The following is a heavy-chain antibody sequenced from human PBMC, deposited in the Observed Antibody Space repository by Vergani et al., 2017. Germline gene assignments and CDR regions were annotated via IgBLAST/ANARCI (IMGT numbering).Heavy chain of an antibody. V-gene: IGHV3-33*01. CDR2: IWYDGSNK. Sequence: QVQLVESGGGVVQPGRSLRLSCAASGFTFSSYGMHWVRQAPGKGLEWVAVIWYDGSNKYYADSVKGRFTIARDNSKNTLYLQMNSLRAEDTAVYYCARDPAGYFAYCGQGTPVTVSS. J-gene: IGHJ4*02. CDR1: GFTFSSYG. D-gene: IGHD6-13*01. CDR3: ARDPAGYFAY.